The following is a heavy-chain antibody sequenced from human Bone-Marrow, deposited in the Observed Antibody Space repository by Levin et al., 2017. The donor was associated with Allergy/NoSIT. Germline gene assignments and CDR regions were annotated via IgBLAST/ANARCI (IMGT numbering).Heavy chain of an antibody. CDR2: INPKSGGT. Sequence: RASVKVSCKASGYTFTGYYMHWVRQAPGEGLEWMGWINPKSGGTNYAEKFQGRVTMTRDTSISTAYMELSSLRSDDTAVYYCARERGEGATSDWFHPWGQGTLVTVSS. CDR1: GYTFTGYY. V-gene: IGHV1-2*02. CDR3: ARERGEGATSDWFHP. J-gene: IGHJ5*02. D-gene: IGHD1-26*01.